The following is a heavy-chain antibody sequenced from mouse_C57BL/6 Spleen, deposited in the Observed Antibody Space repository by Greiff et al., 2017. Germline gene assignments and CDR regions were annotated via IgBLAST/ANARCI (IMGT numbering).Heavy chain of an antibody. D-gene: IGHD2-3*01. CDR3: ARNGYYSYAMDY. Sequence: EVQGVESGGGLVQPGGSLKLSCAASGFTFSDYGMHWVRQAPEKGLEWVAYISSGSSTIYYADTVKGRFTISRDNAKNTLFLQMTSLRSEDTAMYYCARNGYYSYAMDYWGQGTSVTVSS. V-gene: IGHV5-17*01. J-gene: IGHJ4*01. CDR1: GFTFSDYG. CDR2: ISSGSSTI.